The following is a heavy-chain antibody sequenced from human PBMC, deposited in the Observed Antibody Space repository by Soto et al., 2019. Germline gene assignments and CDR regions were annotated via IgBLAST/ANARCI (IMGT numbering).Heavy chain of an antibody. Sequence: PSETLSLTCTVSGASITQDYWNWIRQSPGKGLEWIVSVSSTGSTVYNPSLTSRVTVSLDTSKNQFSLTLNSVTAADTAVYYCARVTSGSYIHWFDPWGQGTLVTVAS. D-gene: IGHD1-26*01. J-gene: IGHJ5*02. V-gene: IGHV4-59*01. CDR2: VSSTGST. CDR3: ARVTSGSYIHWFDP. CDR1: GASITQDY.